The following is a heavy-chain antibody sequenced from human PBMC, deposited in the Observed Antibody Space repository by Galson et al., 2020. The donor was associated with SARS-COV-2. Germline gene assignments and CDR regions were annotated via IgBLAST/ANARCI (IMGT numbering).Heavy chain of an antibody. J-gene: IGHJ4*02. Sequence: ASVKVSCKASGYIFTSYGVSWMRQAPGQGLEWMGWISVYNGDTKYAQNLQDRVTITTEISTNTVSMELRNLRLDDTALYFCARSLHWIDYHYYFDSWGQGTLVTVSS. D-gene: IGHD3-3*01. CDR2: ISVYNGDT. CDR3: ARSLHWIDYHYYFDS. CDR1: GYIFTSYG. V-gene: IGHV1-18*01.